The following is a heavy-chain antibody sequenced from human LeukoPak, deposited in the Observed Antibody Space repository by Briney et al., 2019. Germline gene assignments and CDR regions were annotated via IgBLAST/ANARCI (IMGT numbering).Heavy chain of an antibody. CDR2: IIPILGIA. CDR1: GGTFSSYA. CDR3: ARELSWGQNFDY. Sequence: SVTVSCKASGGTFSSYAISWVRQAPGQGLEWMGRIIPILGIANYAQKFQGRVTITADKSTSTAYMELSSLRSDDTAVYYCARELSWGQNFDYWGQGTLVTVSS. V-gene: IGHV1-69*04. J-gene: IGHJ4*02. D-gene: IGHD7-27*01.